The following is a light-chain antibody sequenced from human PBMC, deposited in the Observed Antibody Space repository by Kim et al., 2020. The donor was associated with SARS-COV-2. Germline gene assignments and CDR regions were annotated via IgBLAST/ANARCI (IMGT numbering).Light chain of an antibody. J-gene: IGLJ3*02. CDR3: QVWDSSSDHRV. V-gene: IGLV3-21*04. Sequence: AQGKTAGITCGGKNIGSKSVHWCQQKPGQAPVLVIYYDSDRPSGIPERFSGSNSGNTATLTIRRVEAGDEADYYCQVWDSSSDHRVFGGGTQLTVL. CDR1: NIGSKS. CDR2: YDS.